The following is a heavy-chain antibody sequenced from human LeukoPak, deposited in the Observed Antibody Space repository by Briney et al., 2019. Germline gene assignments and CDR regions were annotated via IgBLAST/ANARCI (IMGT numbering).Heavy chain of an antibody. CDR2: INQDGRDK. CDR3: ARDWFNSPPHDY. J-gene: IGHJ4*02. V-gene: IGHV3-7*01. D-gene: IGHD2/OR15-2a*01. CDR1: GFTFSHYW. Sequence: PGGSLGLSRAASGFTFSHYWMSWVRQAPGKGLEWVANINQDGRDKYYVDSVKGRFTISRDNAKNSLYLQLNSLRADDTAVYYCARDWFNSPPHDYWGQGTLVTVSS.